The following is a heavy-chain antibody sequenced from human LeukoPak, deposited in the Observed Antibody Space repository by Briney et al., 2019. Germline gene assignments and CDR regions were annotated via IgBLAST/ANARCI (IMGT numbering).Heavy chain of an antibody. D-gene: IGHD2-15*01. CDR1: GFTFSSYG. CDR3: ARVTIAGASLGGFDI. J-gene: IGHJ3*02. V-gene: IGHV3-30*02. Sequence: GSLRLSCAASGFTFSSYGMHWVRQAPGKGLEWVAFIRYDGSNKYYADSVKGRFTISRDNSKNTLYLQMNSLRAEDTAVYYCARVTIAGASLGGFDIWGQGTMVTVSS. CDR2: IRYDGSNK.